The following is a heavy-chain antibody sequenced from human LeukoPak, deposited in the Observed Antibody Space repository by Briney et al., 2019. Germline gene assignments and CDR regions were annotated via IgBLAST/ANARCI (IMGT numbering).Heavy chain of an antibody. CDR3: ARGAPYCSSTSRYKMRGAFDI. Sequence: GASVKVSCKASGYTFTSYGISWVRQAPGQGLEWMGWISAYNGNTNYAQKLQGRVTMTTDTSTSTAYMGLRSLRSDDTAVYYCARGAPYCSSTSRYKMRGAFDIWGQGTMVTVSS. J-gene: IGHJ3*02. V-gene: IGHV1-18*01. D-gene: IGHD2-2*02. CDR1: GYTFTSYG. CDR2: ISAYNGNT.